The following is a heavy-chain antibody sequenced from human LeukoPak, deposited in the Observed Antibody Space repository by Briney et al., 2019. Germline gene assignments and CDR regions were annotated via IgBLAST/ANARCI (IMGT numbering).Heavy chain of an antibody. J-gene: IGHJ6*03. Sequence: ASETLSLTCTVSGGSISSYYWSWIRQPPGKGLEWIGYIYYSGSTNYNPSLKSRVTISVDTSKNQFSLKLSSVIAADTAVYYCARTTEGYCSSASCFGFSYSYYMDAWGKGTTVTISS. CDR3: ARTTEGYCSSASCFGFSYSYYMDA. V-gene: IGHV4-59*01. D-gene: IGHD2-2*01. CDR1: GGSISSYY. CDR2: IYYSGST.